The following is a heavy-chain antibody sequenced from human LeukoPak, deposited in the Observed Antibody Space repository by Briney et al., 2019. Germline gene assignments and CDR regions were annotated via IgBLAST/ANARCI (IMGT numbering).Heavy chain of an antibody. J-gene: IGHJ3*01. V-gene: IGHV1-58*02. CDR3: AAEAPTGPYHYDTSGSLV. CDR2: VVVGSGNT. CDR1: GYTFTSYA. Sequence: SGKLSCNASGYTFTSYAMNWVRQAPGQGLGRIGWVVVGSGNTNYAQKFQDRVTITRDMSTSTASLELSSLRSEDTAVYYCAAEAPTGPYHYDTSGSLVWGQGTTVTVSS. D-gene: IGHD3-22*01.